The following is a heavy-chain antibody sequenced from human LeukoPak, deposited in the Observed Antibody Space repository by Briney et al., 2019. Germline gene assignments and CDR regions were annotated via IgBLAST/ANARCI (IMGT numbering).Heavy chain of an antibody. Sequence: GGSLRLSCAASGFIFSTYNMNWVRQAPGKGLEWVSYFSSSGSTIYYADSMKGGITISRDNTKNSLDLQMNTLKGEDTAVDYCAREFLEDSYWGQGTLVTVSS. V-gene: IGHV3-48*01. CDR3: AREFLEDSY. CDR1: GFIFSTYN. D-gene: IGHD3-3*01. J-gene: IGHJ4*02. CDR2: FSSSGSTI.